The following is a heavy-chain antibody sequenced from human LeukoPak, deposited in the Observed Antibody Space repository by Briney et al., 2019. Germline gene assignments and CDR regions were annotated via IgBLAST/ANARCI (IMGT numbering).Heavy chain of an antibody. D-gene: IGHD6-19*01. J-gene: IGHJ4*02. V-gene: IGHV4-59*11. CDR2: IYYSGST. CDR1: GGSISSHY. Sequence: SETLSLTCTVSGGSISSHYWSWIRQPPGNGLEWIGYIYYSGSTNYNPSLKSRVTISVDTSKNQFSLKLSSVTAADTAVYYCARVLTLYGGGWFPFDYWGQGTLVTVSS. CDR3: ARVLTLYGGGWFPFDY.